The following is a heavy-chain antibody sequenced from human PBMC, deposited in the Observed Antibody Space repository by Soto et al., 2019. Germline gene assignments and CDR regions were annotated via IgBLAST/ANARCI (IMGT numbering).Heavy chain of an antibody. CDR2: ISSSSSYI. CDR3: ARALGGSGSPFDY. D-gene: IGHD3-10*01. V-gene: IGHV3-21*01. Sequence: EVPLVESGGGLVKPGGSLRLSCAASGFTFSSYSMNWVRQAPGKGLEWVSSISSSSSYIYYADSVKGRFTISRDNAKNSLYLQMNSLRAEDTAVYYRARALGGSGSPFDYWGQGTLVTVSS. CDR1: GFTFSSYS. J-gene: IGHJ4*02.